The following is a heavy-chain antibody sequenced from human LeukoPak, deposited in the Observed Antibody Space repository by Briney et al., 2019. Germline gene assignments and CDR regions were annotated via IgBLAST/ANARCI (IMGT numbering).Heavy chain of an antibody. J-gene: IGHJ4*02. D-gene: IGHD4/OR15-4a*01. V-gene: IGHV1-46*01. CDR2: INPRGGST. Sequence: GALVKVSCTASGYTFTGYYMHWVRQAPGQGPEWMGIINPRGGSTDYAQKFQGRVTMTSDTSTSTVYLELTSLTSEDTAVYFCARVGATGATADNWGQGTLVTVSS. CDR1: GYTFTGYY. CDR3: ARVGATGATADN.